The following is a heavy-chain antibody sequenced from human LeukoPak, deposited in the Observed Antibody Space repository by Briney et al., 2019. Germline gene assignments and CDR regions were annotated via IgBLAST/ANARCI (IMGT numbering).Heavy chain of an antibody. V-gene: IGHV4-30-4*01. CDR3: ARLSYSGAVHDAFDI. CDR2: IYYSGST. Sequence: SSQTLSLTCTVSGGSISSGDYYWSWIRQPPGKGLEWIGYIYYSGSTNYNPSLESRVTISVDTSKNQLSLKLSSVTAADTAVYYCARLSYSGAVHDAFDIWGQGTMVTVTS. CDR1: GGSISSGDYY. J-gene: IGHJ3*02. D-gene: IGHD1-26*01.